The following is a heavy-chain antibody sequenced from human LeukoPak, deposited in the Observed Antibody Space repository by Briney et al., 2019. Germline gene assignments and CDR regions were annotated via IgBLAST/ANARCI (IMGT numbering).Heavy chain of an antibody. CDR1: GFTLSSYW. Sequence: RPGGSLRLSCAASGFTLSSYWMSWVRQAPGKGLEWVANIKQDGSEKYYVDSVKSLFTISRDNAKNSLYLQMNSLRAEDTAVYYCARAVYYDSSGYYYWGQGTLVTVSS. V-gene: IGHV3-7*03. D-gene: IGHD3-22*01. CDR2: IKQDGSEK. CDR3: ARAVYYDSSGYYY. J-gene: IGHJ4*02.